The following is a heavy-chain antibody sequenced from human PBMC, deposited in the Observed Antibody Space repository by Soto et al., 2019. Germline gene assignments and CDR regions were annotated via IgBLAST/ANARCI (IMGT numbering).Heavy chain of an antibody. D-gene: IGHD3-3*01. V-gene: IGHV3-23*01. CDR2: ISRTGGRT. Sequence: EVRLLQSGGGLVQPGGSLRLSCAASGFNFSGSSMSWVRQAPGKGLHWVSGISRTGGRTFYTDSVKGRFTISRVNSDNTLHLQMNRLRVEDTALYYCATYDFWRFDYWGQGIVVTVSS. CDR1: GFNFSGSS. CDR3: ATYDFWRFDY. J-gene: IGHJ4*02.